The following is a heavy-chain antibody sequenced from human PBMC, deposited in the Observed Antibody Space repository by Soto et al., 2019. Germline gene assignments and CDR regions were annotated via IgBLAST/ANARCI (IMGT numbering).Heavy chain of an antibody. CDR2: INPSGGST. J-gene: IGHJ5*02. CDR1: GYTFTSYY. V-gene: IGHV1-46*03. Sequence: ASLKVSCKASGYTFTSYYMHWVRQAPGQGLEWMGIINPSGGSTSYAQKFQGRVTMTRDTSTSTVYMELSSLRSEDTAVYYCARDLTSRAVLWFGESGNWFDPWGQGTLVTVSS. D-gene: IGHD3-10*01. CDR3: ARDLTSRAVLWFGESGNWFDP.